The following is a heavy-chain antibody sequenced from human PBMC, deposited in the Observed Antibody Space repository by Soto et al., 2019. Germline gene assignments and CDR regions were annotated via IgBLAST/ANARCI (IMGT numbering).Heavy chain of an antibody. CDR1: GYTFSSFG. CDR2: ISAYNGNT. J-gene: IGHJ4*02. Sequence: QVQLVQSGAEVKKPGASVRVSCKTSGYTFSSFGITWVRQAPGQGLEWMGWISAYNGNTKYAQQLQRRVTMTTDTSTSTGYLELRSRTSDDTAVYYCTTTAAYYGDARDIDYWGQGTRVTVSS. V-gene: IGHV1-18*01. D-gene: IGHD4-17*01. CDR3: TTTAAYYGDARDIDY.